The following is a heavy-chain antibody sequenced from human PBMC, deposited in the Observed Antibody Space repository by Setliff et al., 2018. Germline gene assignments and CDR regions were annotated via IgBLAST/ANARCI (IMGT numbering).Heavy chain of an antibody. Sequence: SLTCTVSGGSIRSYYWSWIRQPAGKGLEWIGRIYTSGSTNYNPSLKSRVTMSVDTSKNQFSLKLSSVTAADTAVYYCARDRRGYSYGSLGYYYYYMDVWGKGTTVTVSS. CDR2: IYTSGST. CDR3: ARDRRGYSYGSLGYYYYYMDV. V-gene: IGHV4-4*07. J-gene: IGHJ6*03. CDR1: GGSIRSYY. D-gene: IGHD5-18*01.